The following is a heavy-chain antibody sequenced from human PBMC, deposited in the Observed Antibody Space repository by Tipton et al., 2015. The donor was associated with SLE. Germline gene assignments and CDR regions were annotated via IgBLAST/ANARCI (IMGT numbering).Heavy chain of an antibody. D-gene: IGHD6-13*01. CDR2: IYPGDYDT. CDR3: ARQGSSAWSRMDV. J-gene: IGHJ6*02. Sequence: QLVQSGAEVKKPGESLKISCKGSGYSFPNYGIGWVRQMPGKGLEWMGIIYPGDYDTRYSPSFQGQVTISADRSISTAYLQWSTLKASDTALYFCARQGSSAWSRMDVWGQGTTVTVSS. CDR1: GYSFPNYG. V-gene: IGHV5-51*01.